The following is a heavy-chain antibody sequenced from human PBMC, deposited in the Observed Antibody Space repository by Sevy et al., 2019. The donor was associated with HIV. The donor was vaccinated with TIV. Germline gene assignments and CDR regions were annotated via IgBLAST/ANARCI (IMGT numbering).Heavy chain of an antibody. V-gene: IGHV3-21*01. CDR3: ARVQPRITIFDDTGYYYYGMDV. J-gene: IGHJ6*02. CDR1: GFTFSSYS. Sequence: GGSLRLSCAASGFTFSSYSMNWVRQAPGRGREGVSSISSSSSYIYYADSVKGRFTISRDNAKNSLYLQMNSLRAEDTAVYYCARVQPRITIFDDTGYYYYGMDVWGQGTTVTVSS. D-gene: IGHD3-3*01. CDR2: ISSSSSYI.